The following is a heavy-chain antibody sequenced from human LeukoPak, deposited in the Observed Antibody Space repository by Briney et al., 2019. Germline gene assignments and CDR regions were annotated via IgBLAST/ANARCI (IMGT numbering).Heavy chain of an antibody. Sequence: GGSLRLSCVASGFTFSRYWMHWVRQAPGKGLVWVSRINSDGRSTNYADSVKGRFSISRDNAENTLYLQMNSLRVEDTAVYYCARGSCSGGSCYSIYYYYMDVWGEGTTVTVSS. CDR2: INSDGRST. D-gene: IGHD2-15*01. CDR1: GFTFSRYW. V-gene: IGHV3-74*01. CDR3: ARGSCSGGSCYSIYYYYMDV. J-gene: IGHJ6*03.